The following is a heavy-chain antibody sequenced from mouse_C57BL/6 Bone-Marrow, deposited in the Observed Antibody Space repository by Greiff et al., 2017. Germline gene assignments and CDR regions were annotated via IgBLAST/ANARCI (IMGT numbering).Heavy chain of an antibody. Sequence: EVQVVESGGGLVKPGGSLKLSCAASGFTFSSYAMSWVRQTPEKRLEWVATISDGGSYTYYPDNVKGRFTISRDNAKNNLYLQMSHLKSEDTAMYYCARDRDSSGGYFDYWGQGTTLTVSS. V-gene: IGHV5-4*01. CDR2: ISDGGSYT. CDR3: ARDRDSSGGYFDY. CDR1: GFTFSSYA. D-gene: IGHD3-2*02. J-gene: IGHJ2*01.